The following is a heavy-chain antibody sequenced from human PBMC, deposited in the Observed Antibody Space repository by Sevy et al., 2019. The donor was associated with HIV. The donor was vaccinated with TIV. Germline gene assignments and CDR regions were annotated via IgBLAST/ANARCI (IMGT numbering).Heavy chain of an antibody. V-gene: IGHV1-2*02. J-gene: IGHJ4*02. Sequence: ASVKVSCKASGYTFTSYQIHWVRQAPGQGLQWMGWINPNSDGTNFAQKFQGRVTMTTDTSINTAYMELSRLRSDDTAVYYCARGTPFWSGSYYFHSWGQGTLVTVSS. CDR1: GYTFTSYQ. CDR3: ARGTPFWSGSYYFHS. CDR2: INPNSDGT. D-gene: IGHD3-3*01.